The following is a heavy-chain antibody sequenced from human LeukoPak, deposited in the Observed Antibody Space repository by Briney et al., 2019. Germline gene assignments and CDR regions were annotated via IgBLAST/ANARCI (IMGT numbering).Heavy chain of an antibody. CDR1: GYTFTSYD. Sequence: GASVKVSCKASGYTFTSYDINWVRQATGQGLEWMGWMNPNSGNTGYAQKFQGRVTMTRNTSISTAYMELSSLRSEDTAVYYCLQNRPGGYDYGTQGVDYWGQGTLVTVSS. V-gene: IGHV1-8*01. CDR3: LQNRPGGYDYGTQGVDY. J-gene: IGHJ4*02. D-gene: IGHD5-12*01. CDR2: MNPNSGNT.